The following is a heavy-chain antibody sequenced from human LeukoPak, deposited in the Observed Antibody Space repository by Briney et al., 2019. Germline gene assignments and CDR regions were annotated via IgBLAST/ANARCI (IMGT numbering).Heavy chain of an antibody. D-gene: IGHD3-10*01. Sequence: PSETLSLTCTVSGGSISSYYWSWIRQPPGKGLEWIGYIYYSGSTNYNPSLKSRVTISVDTSKNQFSLKLSSVTAADTAVYYCARIKGPRVWFGELLRGAFDIWGQGTMVTVSS. CDR1: GGSISSYY. J-gene: IGHJ3*02. V-gene: IGHV4-59*01. CDR3: ARIKGPRVWFGELLRGAFDI. CDR2: IYYSGST.